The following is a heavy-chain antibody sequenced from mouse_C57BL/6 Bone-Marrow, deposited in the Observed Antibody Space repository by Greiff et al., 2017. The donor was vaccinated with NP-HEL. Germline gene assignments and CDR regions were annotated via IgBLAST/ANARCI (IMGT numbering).Heavy chain of an antibody. J-gene: IGHJ4*01. D-gene: IGHD1-1*01. CDR1: GFTFSDYY. Sequence: EVQLVESGGGLVQPGGSLKLSCAASGFTFSDYYMYWVRQTPEKRLEWVAYISNGGGSTYYPDTVKGRFTISRDNAKNTLYLQMSRLKSEDTAMYYCARHNYYGSRYAMDYWGQGTSVTVSS. CDR3: ARHNYYGSRYAMDY. CDR2: ISNGGGST. V-gene: IGHV5-12*01.